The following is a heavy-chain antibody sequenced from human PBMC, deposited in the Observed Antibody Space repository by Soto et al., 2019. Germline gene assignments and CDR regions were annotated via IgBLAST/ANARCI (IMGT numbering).Heavy chain of an antibody. Sequence: ASVKVSCKASGYTFTGYYMHWVRQAPGQGLEWMGWINPNSGGTNYAQKFQGWVTTTRDTSISTAYMELSRLRSDDTAVYYCARGRLLDYYYYYGMDVWGQGTTVTVSS. CDR2: INPNSGGT. V-gene: IGHV1-2*04. D-gene: IGHD5-18*01. J-gene: IGHJ6*02. CDR1: GYTFTGYY. CDR3: ARGRLLDYYYYYGMDV.